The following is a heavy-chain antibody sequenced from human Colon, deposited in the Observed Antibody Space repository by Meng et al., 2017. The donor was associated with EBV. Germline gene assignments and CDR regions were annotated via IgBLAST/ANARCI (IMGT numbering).Heavy chain of an antibody. D-gene: IGHD3-10*01. CDR2: IHSSGST. J-gene: IGHJ5*02. Sequence: HVQSQGSGPGLVKPSQTLSLTCTVSGGSTSSGGYDWSWIRQHPGKGLEWIGYIHSSGSTYYNPSLRSRLTISVDTSKNQFSLKLSSVTAADTAVYYCARASYGSGSPLGESWFDPWGQGTLVTVSS. CDR3: ARASYGSGSPLGESWFDP. V-gene: IGHV4-31*03. CDR1: GGSTSSGGYD.